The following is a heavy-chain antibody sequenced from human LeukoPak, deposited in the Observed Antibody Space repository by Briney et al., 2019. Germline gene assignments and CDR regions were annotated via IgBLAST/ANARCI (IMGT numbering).Heavy chain of an antibody. J-gene: IGHJ4*02. Sequence: ASVKVSCKASGYTFTSYGISWVRQAPGQGLEWMGWISAYNGNTNYAQKLRGRVTMTTDTSTSTAYMELRSLRSDDTAVYYCARGTVNYDYVWGSYRYDGMDFDYWGQGTLVTVSS. CDR2: ISAYNGNT. D-gene: IGHD3-16*02. CDR3: ARGTVNYDYVWGSYRYDGMDFDY. CDR1: GYTFTSYG. V-gene: IGHV1-18*01.